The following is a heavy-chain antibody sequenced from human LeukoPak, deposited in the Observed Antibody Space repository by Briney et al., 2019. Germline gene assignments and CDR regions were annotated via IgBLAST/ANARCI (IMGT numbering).Heavy chain of an antibody. V-gene: IGHV4-39*01. D-gene: IGHD6-13*01. CDR1: GGSISSSSYF. CDR3: ARRSSSQPPNY. CDR2: MSYSGST. Sequence: SETLSLTCTVSGGSISSSSYFWGRIRQPPGKGLEWVGSMSYSGSTYYNPSLKSRVTISVDTSKNQFSLKLSSVTAADTAVYYCARRSSSQPPNYWGQGTLVTVSS. J-gene: IGHJ4*02.